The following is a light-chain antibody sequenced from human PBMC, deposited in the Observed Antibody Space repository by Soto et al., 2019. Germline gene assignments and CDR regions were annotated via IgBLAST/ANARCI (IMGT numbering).Light chain of an antibody. CDR1: QGIGND. J-gene: IGKJ1*01. Sequence: AIQMTQSPSSLSASVGDRVTITCRASQGIGNDLGWYQQKPGKAPKLLIYAASSLQSGVPSRFSGSGSGTDFTLTISSLRPEDFATYYCLQDYNYPRTFGQGTKVEIK. CDR3: LQDYNYPRT. V-gene: IGKV1-6*01. CDR2: AAS.